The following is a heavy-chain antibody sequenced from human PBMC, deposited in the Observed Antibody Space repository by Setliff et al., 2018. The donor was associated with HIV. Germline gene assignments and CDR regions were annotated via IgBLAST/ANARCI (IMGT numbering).Heavy chain of an antibody. J-gene: IGHJ4*02. D-gene: IGHD3-22*01. Sequence: SETLSLTCAVYGGSFSDNYWSWIRQSPGEGLEWIGEINHSGRTKYSPSLRSRVSISVDTSKTQFSLKLSSVTAADTAVYYCARDVLDLVISVYGFWGQGIPVTVSS. CDR3: ARDVLDLVISVYGF. CDR2: INHSGRT. V-gene: IGHV4-34*01. CDR1: GGSFSDNY.